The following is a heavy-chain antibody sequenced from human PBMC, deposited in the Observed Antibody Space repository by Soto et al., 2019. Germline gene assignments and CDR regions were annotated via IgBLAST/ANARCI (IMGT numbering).Heavy chain of an antibody. V-gene: IGHV4-31*03. CDR2: IYSDGRT. J-gene: IGHJ4*02. Sequence: QVQLQESGPGLVKPSQTLSVTCTVSGASVTSGGYYWTWLRQHSGKGLEWIGHIYSDGRTYYSPSLKSRLTISLDMSKNQFSLRLTSVTVADTAVYYCASGYKYPSDYWGQGTLVAVSS. D-gene: IGHD6-25*01. CDR1: GASVTSGGYY. CDR3: ASGYKYPSDY.